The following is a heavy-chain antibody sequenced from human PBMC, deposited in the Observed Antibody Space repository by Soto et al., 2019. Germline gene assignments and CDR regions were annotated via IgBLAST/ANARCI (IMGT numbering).Heavy chain of an antibody. J-gene: IGHJ4*02. V-gene: IGHV3-74*01. CDR2: INTDGSVT. CDR3: ARQTGLGATNY. Sequence: QPGGSLRLSCAGSGFTFNNFWIHWVRQAPGKGLVWVARINTDGSVTSHADSVKGRFTISRDNAKSTLYLQMNSLRAEDSARYYCARQTGLGATNYWGRGTLVTVSS. D-gene: IGHD1-26*01. CDR1: GFTFNNFW.